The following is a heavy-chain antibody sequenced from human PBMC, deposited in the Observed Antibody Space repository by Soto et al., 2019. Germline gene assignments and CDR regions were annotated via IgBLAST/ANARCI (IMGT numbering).Heavy chain of an antibody. D-gene: IGHD2-21*02. J-gene: IGHJ4*02. CDR2: IYYSGRT. V-gene: IGHV4-39*01. CDR1: GESISSSSYY. CDR3: ARQRTTVVTQAYFDH. Sequence: SETLSVTCIVSGESISSSSYYWGWIRQPPGKGLEWIGSIYYSGRTYYNPSFKSRVTISIDTSKNQFSLKLSSVTATDTAVYYCARQRTTVVTQAYFDHWGQGALVTVSS.